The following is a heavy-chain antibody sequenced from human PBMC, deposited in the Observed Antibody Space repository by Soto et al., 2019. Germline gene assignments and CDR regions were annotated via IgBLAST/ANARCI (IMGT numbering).Heavy chain of an antibody. CDR1: GYTFSGYY. J-gene: IGHJ3*01. D-gene: IGHD3-10*02. Sequence: ASVKVSCKASGYTFSGYYIQWVRQAPGQGLEWMGWINPHSGGTNYAQKFQAWVTMTRDKSINTAYMELSRLRPDDTAVYYCARDLPSRVRGFDFWGQGTMVTVS. CDR3: ARDLPSRVRGFDF. CDR2: INPHSGGT. V-gene: IGHV1-2*04.